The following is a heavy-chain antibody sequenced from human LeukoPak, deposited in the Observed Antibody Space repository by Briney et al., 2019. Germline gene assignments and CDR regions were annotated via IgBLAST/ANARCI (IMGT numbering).Heavy chain of an antibody. J-gene: IGHJ4*02. CDR3: ARDPDILTGYHDY. D-gene: IGHD3-9*01. Sequence: PGGSLRLSCAASGFTFSSYSMNWVRQAPGKGLEWVSSISSSSSYIYYADSVKGRFTISRDNAKNSLYLQMNSLRAEDTAVYYCARDPDILTGYHDYWGQGTLVTVSS. CDR2: ISSSSSYI. V-gene: IGHV3-21*01. CDR1: GFTFSSYS.